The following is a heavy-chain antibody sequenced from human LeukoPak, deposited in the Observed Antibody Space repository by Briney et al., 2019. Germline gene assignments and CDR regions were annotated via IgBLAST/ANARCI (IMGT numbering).Heavy chain of an antibody. CDR3: ATSRGYSYGYDY. J-gene: IGHJ4*02. Sequence: VSAISGSGDRTYYAESVKGWFSISRDNAKNSLYLQMNSLRAEDTAVYYCATSRGYSYGYDYWGQGTLVTVSS. D-gene: IGHD5-18*01. V-gene: IGHV3-23*01. CDR2: ISGSGDRT.